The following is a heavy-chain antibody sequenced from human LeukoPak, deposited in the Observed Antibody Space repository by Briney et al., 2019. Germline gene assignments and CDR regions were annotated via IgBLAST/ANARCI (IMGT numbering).Heavy chain of an antibody. CDR2: ISAYNGNT. D-gene: IGHD3-22*01. CDR1: GYTFTSYG. J-gene: IGHJ4*02. V-gene: IGHV1-18*01. Sequence: ASVKVSCKASGYTFTSYGIGWVRQAPGQGLEWMGWISAYNGNTNYAQTLQGRVTMTTDTSTSTAYMELRSLRSDDTAVYYCARAYDSSGTTAHFDYWGQGTLVTVSS. CDR3: ARAYDSSGTTAHFDY.